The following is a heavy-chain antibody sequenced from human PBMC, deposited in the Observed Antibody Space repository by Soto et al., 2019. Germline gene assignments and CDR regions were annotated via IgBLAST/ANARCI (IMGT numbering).Heavy chain of an antibody. Sequence: PGESLKISCKGSGYSFTSYWIGWVRQMPGKGLEWMGIIYPGDSDTRYSPSFQGQVTISADKSISTAYLQWSSLKASDTAMYYCARHGDTAMGDYYYYGMDVWGQGTTVTVSS. D-gene: IGHD5-18*01. V-gene: IGHV5-51*01. J-gene: IGHJ6*02. CDR3: ARHGDTAMGDYYYYGMDV. CDR2: IYPGDSDT. CDR1: GYSFTSYW.